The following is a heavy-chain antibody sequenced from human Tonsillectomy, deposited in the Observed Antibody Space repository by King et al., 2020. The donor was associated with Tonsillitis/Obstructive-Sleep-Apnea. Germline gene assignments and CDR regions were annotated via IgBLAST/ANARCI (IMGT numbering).Heavy chain of an antibody. CDR3: AKELLDIYGLDY. CDR1: GFPFSSYA. J-gene: IGHJ4*02. D-gene: IGHD5-18*01. V-gene: IGHV3-23*04. CDR2: LSGSGGST. Sequence: VQLVESGGGLVQPGGSLRLSCAASGFPFSSYAMNWVRQAPGKGLEWVSALSGSGGSTYYADSVKGRFTISRDNSKNTLYLQMNSLRAEDTAVYYCAKELLDIYGLDYWGQGTLVTVSS.